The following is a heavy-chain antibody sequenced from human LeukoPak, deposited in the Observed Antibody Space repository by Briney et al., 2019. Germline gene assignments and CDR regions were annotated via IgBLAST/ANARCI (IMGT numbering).Heavy chain of an antibody. CDR2: TIPIFGTA. CDR1: GGTFSSYA. J-gene: IGHJ5*02. V-gene: IGHV1-69*06. D-gene: IGHD4-17*01. CDR3: ARLMTTVTAYNWFDP. Sequence: ASVKVSCKASGGTFSSYAISWVRQAPGQGLEWMGGTIPIFGTANYAQKFQGRVTITADKSTSTAYMELSSLRSEDTAVYYCARLMTTVTAYNWFDPWGQGTLVTVSS.